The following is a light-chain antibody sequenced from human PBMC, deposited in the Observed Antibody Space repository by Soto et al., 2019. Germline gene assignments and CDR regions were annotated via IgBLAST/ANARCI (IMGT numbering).Light chain of an antibody. Sequence: IQMSQSPSTLSSSVLDRVTITCRASQTISTWLAWYQHKPGKAPNLLIYDASTLMSGVPSRFSGSGSGTEFTLTISSLQPGDFATYYCQQSETYPLTFGQGTRLEIK. CDR2: DAS. CDR1: QTISTW. CDR3: QQSETYPLT. J-gene: IGKJ5*01. V-gene: IGKV1-5*01.